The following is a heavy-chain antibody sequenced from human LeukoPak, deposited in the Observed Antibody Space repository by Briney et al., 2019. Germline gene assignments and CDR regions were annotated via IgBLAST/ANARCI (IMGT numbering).Heavy chain of an antibody. CDR1: GFSFCSYS. CDR2: IAYTGTI. CDR3: ARDPHALDY. Sequence: PGGSLRLSCAASGFSFCSYSMNWVRQAPGKGLEWVAYIAYTGTIHYADSVRGRFAISRDNAKNSLYLELNSLRVEDTAVYYCARDPHALDYWGQGTRVTVSS. V-gene: IGHV3-48*01. J-gene: IGHJ4*02.